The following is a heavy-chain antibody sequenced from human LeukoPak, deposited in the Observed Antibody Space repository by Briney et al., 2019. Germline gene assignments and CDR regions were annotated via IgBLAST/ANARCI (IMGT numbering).Heavy chain of an antibody. V-gene: IGHV1-2*02. J-gene: IGHJ4*02. CDR2: INPNSGGT. CDR3: ARVRGYKWLAFDY. D-gene: IGHD5-24*01. Sequence: ASVKVSCKASGYTFTGYYMHWVRQAPGQGLEWMGWINPNSGGTNYAQKFQGRVTMTRDTSISTAYMELSRLRSDGTAVYYCARVRGYKWLAFDYWGQGTLVTVSS. CDR1: GYTFTGYY.